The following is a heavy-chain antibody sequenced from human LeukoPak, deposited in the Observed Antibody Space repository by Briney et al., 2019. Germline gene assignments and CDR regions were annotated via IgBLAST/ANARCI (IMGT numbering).Heavy chain of an antibody. D-gene: IGHD2/OR15-2a*01. Sequence: GGSLRLSCAASGFTFSSYAMSWVRQAPGKGLEWVSYINVGGSTIYYADSVKGRFTISRDDAKNTLYLQMNSLRVEDTAVYYCRYFLPHFDYWGQGTLVTVSS. CDR3: RYFLPHFDY. CDR2: INVGGSTI. CDR1: GFTFSSYA. J-gene: IGHJ4*02. V-gene: IGHV3-48*04.